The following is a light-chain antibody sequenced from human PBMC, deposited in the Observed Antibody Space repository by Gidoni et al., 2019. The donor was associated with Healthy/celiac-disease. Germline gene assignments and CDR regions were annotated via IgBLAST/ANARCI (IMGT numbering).Light chain of an antibody. CDR1: QSVSSN. CDR3: QQYNNWPPYT. V-gene: IGKV3-15*01. CDR2: GAS. Sequence: EIVMTQSPATLSVSPGERATLSCRARQSVSSNLAWYQQKPGQAPRLLIYGASTRATGIPARFSGSVSGTEFTLTISSLQSEDFAVYYCQQYNNWPPYTFGQGTKREIK. J-gene: IGKJ2*01.